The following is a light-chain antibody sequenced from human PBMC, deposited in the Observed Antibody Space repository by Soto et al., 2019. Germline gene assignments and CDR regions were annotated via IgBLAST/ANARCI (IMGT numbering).Light chain of an antibody. CDR2: GAS. V-gene: IGKV3-20*01. CDR3: QQYGSS. Sequence: EIVLTQSPGTLSLSPGERATLSCRASQSLSSHALAWYQQKPGQAPRLLIYGASSRATGIPDRFSGSGSGTDFTLTISRLEPEDFAVYFCQQYGSSFGQGTKVDI. J-gene: IGKJ1*01. CDR1: QSLSSHA.